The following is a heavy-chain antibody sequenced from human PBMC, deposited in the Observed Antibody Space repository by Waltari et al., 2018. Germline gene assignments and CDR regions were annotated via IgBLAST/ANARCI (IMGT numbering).Heavy chain of an antibody. Sequence: QVQLVQSGAEAKKPGASVKVSCKSSGYSFTDHYIHWVRQAHGQGLQWMGRINTKNGDTTYTQKLQGRVTMTSDTSISTAYMELSRLTSDDTATYHVARVDVVDQGWGQGTLFTVSS. CDR3: ARVDVVDQG. J-gene: IGHJ4*02. CDR1: GYSFTDHY. D-gene: IGHD2-21*01. CDR2: INTKNGDT. V-gene: IGHV1-2*06.